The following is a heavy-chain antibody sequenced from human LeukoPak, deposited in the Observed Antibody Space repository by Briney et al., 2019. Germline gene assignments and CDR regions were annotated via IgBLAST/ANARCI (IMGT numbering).Heavy chain of an antibody. J-gene: IGHJ4*02. CDR2: IGGNGSIT. V-gene: IGHV3-74*01. Sequence: GGSLRPSCAPSGLTLSSYWMHWVRQAAGEGLVWDSRIGGNGSITNQADSVKGRITISRDNAKNTLYLQMNSLRAEDTAVYYCARAVGGSFVAYWGQGSQVTVSP. CDR1: GLTLSSYW. D-gene: IGHD1-26*01. CDR3: ARAVGGSFVAY.